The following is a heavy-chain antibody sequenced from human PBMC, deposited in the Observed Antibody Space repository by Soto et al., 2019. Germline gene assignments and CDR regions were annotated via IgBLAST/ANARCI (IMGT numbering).Heavy chain of an antibody. V-gene: IGHV1-3*01. CDR2: INAGNGNT. D-gene: IGHD3-22*01. Sequence: QVQLVQSGAEVKKPGASVKVSCKASGYTFTSYAMHWVRQAPGQRLAWMGWINAGNGNTKYSQKFQGRVTITRDTSASTAYMELSSLRSEDTAVYYCARDRAPYYYDSSGYLFDYWGQGTLVTVSS. CDR3: ARDRAPYYYDSSGYLFDY. CDR1: GYTFTSYA. J-gene: IGHJ4*02.